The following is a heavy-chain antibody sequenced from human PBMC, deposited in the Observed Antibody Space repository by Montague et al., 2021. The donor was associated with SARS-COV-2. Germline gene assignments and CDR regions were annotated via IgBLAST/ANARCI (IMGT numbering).Heavy chain of an antibody. J-gene: IGHJ5*02. CDR1: GGSISSYY. CDR2: IFHSGIT. Sequence: SETLSLTCSVSGGSISSYYWSWIRQSPGKGLEWIGYIFHSGITDYNPSLKSRVTISVDMSKNQFSQQLNSVTAADSAVYYCARTEYNWNDWFDPWGQGTLGTVSS. CDR3: ARTEYNWNDWFDP. V-gene: IGHV4-59*13. D-gene: IGHD1-20*01.